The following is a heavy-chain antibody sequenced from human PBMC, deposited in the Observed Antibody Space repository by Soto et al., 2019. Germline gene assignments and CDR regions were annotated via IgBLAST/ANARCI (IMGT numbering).Heavy chain of an antibody. Sequence: ASVKVSCKASGYTFTSYAMHWVRQAPGQRLEWMGWINAGNGNTKYSQKFQGRVTITRDTSASTAYMELSSLRSEDTAVYYCAREEDDGGNGDDSGQGTLVTVSS. J-gene: IGHJ4*02. CDR2: INAGNGNT. D-gene: IGHD4-17*01. CDR3: AREEDDGGNGDD. CDR1: GYTFTSYA. V-gene: IGHV1-3*01.